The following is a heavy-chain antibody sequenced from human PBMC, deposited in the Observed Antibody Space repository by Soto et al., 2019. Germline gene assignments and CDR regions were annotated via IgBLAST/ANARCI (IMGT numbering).Heavy chain of an antibody. CDR1: GFTFSSYA. CDR3: ARDIVVVVAATHKVPNYYYYYGMDV. V-gene: IGHV3-30-3*01. CDR2: ISYDGSNK. D-gene: IGHD2-15*01. Sequence: SLRLSCAASGFTFSSYAMHWVRQAPGKGLEWVAVISYDGSNKYYADSVKGRFTISRDNSKNTLYLQMNSLRAEDTAVYYCARDIVVVVAATHKVPNYYYYYGMDVWVQGTTVTVSS. J-gene: IGHJ6*02.